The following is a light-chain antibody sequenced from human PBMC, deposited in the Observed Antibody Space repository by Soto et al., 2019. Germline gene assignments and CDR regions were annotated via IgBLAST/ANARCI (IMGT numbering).Light chain of an antibody. V-gene: IGKV3-15*01. CDR3: QQYKKLPGT. CDR1: QSVSSN. J-gene: IGKJ1*01. Sequence: EIVMTQSPATLSVSPGETATLSCRASQSVSSNLAWYQQTPGQAPRLLIYGAFAWASGVPARFSCSGSGTKFTLTIRSLQAEDFASYYWQQYKKLPGTFGQGTKVDI. CDR2: GAF.